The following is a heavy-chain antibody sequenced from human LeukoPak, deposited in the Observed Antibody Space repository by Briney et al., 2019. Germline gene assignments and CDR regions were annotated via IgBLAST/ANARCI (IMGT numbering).Heavy chain of an antibody. Sequence: SVKVSCKASGGTFSSYAISWVRQAPGQGLEWMGRIIPILGIANYAQKFQGRVTITADKSTSTAYMELSSLRSEDTAVYYCARDRQIVGANYYYGMDVWGQGTTATVSS. CDR2: IIPILGIA. J-gene: IGHJ6*02. CDR1: GGTFSSYA. V-gene: IGHV1-69*04. D-gene: IGHD1-26*01. CDR3: ARDRQIVGANYYYGMDV.